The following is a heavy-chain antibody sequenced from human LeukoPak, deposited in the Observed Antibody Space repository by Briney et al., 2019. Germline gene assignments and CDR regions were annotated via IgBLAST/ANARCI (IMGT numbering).Heavy chain of an antibody. V-gene: IGHV3-53*04. J-gene: IGHJ5*02. D-gene: IGHD6-13*01. Sequence: PGGSLRLSCAASGFTVSSNYMSWVRQAPGKGLEWVSVIYSGGSTYYADSVKGRFTISRHNSKNTLYLQMNSLRAEDTAVYYCARLGGIAAAGTGHWFDPWGQGTLVTVSS. CDR1: GFTVSSNY. CDR3: ARLGGIAAAGTGHWFDP. CDR2: IYSGGST.